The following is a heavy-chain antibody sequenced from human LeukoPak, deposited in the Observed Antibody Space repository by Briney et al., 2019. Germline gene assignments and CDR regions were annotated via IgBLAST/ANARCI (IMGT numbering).Heavy chain of an antibody. J-gene: IGHJ6*02. CDR2: FDPEDGET. CDR1: GYTLTELS. D-gene: IGHD3-3*01. Sequence: ASVKVSCKVSGYTLTELSMHWVRQAPGKGLEWMGGFDPEDGETIYAQKFQGRVTMTEDTSTDTAYMELSSLRSEDTAVYYCATDRPQRITIFAPIDGMDVWGQGTTVTVSS. CDR3: ATDRPQRITIFAPIDGMDV. V-gene: IGHV1-24*01.